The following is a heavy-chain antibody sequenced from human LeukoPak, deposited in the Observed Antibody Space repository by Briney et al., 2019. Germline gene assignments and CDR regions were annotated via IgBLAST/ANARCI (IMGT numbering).Heavy chain of an antibody. V-gene: IGHV3-21*01. CDR1: GFTFSTYT. CDR3: ARDKAVGPTLLDY. J-gene: IGHJ4*02. D-gene: IGHD1-26*01. CDR2: ISSGSSFI. Sequence: GGSLRLSCTASGFTFSTYTMNWVRQAPGKGLEWVSSISSGSSFIYYADSVKGRFTVSRDNAKNSLYLQMNSLRAEDTAVYYCARDKAVGPTLLDYWGQGTLVTVSS.